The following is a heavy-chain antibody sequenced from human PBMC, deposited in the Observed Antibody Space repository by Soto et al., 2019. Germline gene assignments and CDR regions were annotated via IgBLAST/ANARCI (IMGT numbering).Heavy chain of an antibody. J-gene: IGHJ5*02. CDR1: GFTFSDSA. D-gene: IGHD2-15*01. CDR3: TRSPDADWGAGSCRNWCDP. CDR2: IKTKPNNYAT. Sequence: EVQLVESGGGLVQPGGSLKLSCAASGFTFSDSAMHWVRQASGKGLEWVGRIKTKPNNYATAYGASVQGRFTISRDDSKSTAYLQMNSLKTEDTALYYCTRSPDADWGAGSCRNWCDPWGQGILVTVSS. V-gene: IGHV3-73*01.